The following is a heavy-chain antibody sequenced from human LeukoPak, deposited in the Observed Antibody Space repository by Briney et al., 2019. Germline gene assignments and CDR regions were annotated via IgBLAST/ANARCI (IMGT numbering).Heavy chain of an antibody. V-gene: IGHV4-34*01. CDR3: ARDLGRYQLRFYAFDI. CDR2: INHGGST. D-gene: IGHD2-2*01. CDR1: GGSFSGYY. Sequence: SETLSLTCAVYGGSFSGYYWSWIRQPPGKGLEWIGEINHGGSTNYNPSLKSRVTISVDTSKNQFSLKLSSVTAADTAVYYCARDLGRYQLRFYAFDIWGQGTMVTVSS. J-gene: IGHJ3*02.